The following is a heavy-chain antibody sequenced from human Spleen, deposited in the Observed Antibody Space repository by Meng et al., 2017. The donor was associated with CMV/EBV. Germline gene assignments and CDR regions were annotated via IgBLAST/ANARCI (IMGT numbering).Heavy chain of an antibody. CDR3: TKARVSGTTYYYRAMDV. CDR2: ISSSGSTI. J-gene: IGHJ6*02. V-gene: IGHV3-48*01. Sequence: GESLKISCAASGFTFSSYGMHWVRQAPGKGLGWGSYISSSGSTIYYGDSVKGRFTISRDHSKSTLYLQMNSLRPEDTAIYFFTKARVSGTTYYYRAMDVWGQGTTVTVSS. D-gene: IGHD1-7*01. CDR1: GFTFSSYG.